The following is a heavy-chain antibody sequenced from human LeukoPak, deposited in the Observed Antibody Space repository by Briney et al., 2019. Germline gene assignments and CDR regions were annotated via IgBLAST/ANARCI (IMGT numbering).Heavy chain of an antibody. Sequence: GASVKVSCKASGYTFTSYAMHWVRQAPGQRLEWMAWINAGNGNTKYSQKFQGRVTITRDTSASTAYMELSSLRSEDTAVYYCARDSYTYYYGSGSYYFFGWFDPWGQGTLVTVSS. CDR2: INAGNGNT. D-gene: IGHD3-10*01. CDR1: GYTFTSYA. CDR3: ARDSYTYYYGSGSYYFFGWFDP. J-gene: IGHJ5*02. V-gene: IGHV1-3*01.